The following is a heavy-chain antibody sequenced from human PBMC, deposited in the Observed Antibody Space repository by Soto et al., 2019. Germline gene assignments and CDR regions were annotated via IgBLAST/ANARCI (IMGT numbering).Heavy chain of an antibody. CDR3: ARGLTVAGTRDYYVDY. J-gene: IGHJ4*02. CDR2: IIPIFGTA. D-gene: IGHD6-19*01. V-gene: IGHV1-69*13. CDR1: GGTFSSYA. Sequence: ASVKVSCKASGGTFSSYAISWVRQAPGQGLEWMGGIIPIFGTANYAQKFQGRVTITADEFTSTAYMELSSLRSEDTAVYYCARGLTVAGTRDYYVDYWGQGTLVTVSS.